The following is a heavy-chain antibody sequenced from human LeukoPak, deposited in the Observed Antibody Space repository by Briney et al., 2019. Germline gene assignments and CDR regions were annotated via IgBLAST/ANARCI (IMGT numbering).Heavy chain of an antibody. CDR2: IWYDGSNK. D-gene: IGHD5-18*01. Sequence: GGSLRLSCAASGFTFSSYGMHWVRQAPGKGLEWVAAIWYDGSNKYYADSVKGRFTISRDNSKNTLYLQMNSLRAEDTAVYYCARADSYGLWGQGTLVTVSS. CDR1: GFTFSSYG. V-gene: IGHV3-33*01. CDR3: ARADSYGL. J-gene: IGHJ4*02.